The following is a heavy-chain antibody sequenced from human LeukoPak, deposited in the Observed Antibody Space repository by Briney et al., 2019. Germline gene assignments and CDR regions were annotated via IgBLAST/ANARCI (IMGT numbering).Heavy chain of an antibody. Sequence: SETLSLTCTVSGGSISSYYWSWIRQPPGKGLEWVGYIYYSGSTNYNPSLKSRVTISVDTSKNQFSLKLSSVTAADTAVYYCARDSSSWYANNWFDPWGQGTLVTVSS. CDR3: ARDSSSWYANNWFDP. D-gene: IGHD6-13*01. J-gene: IGHJ5*02. CDR2: IYYSGST. V-gene: IGHV4-59*01. CDR1: GGSISSYY.